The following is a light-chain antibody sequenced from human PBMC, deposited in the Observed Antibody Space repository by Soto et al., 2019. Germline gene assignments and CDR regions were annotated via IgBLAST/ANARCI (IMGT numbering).Light chain of an antibody. J-gene: IGKJ4*01. CDR2: DAS. CDR1: QSVSNNQ. Sequence: EFVVTQSPGTLSLSPGERASLSCRTSQSVSNNQLAWYQQRPGQAPRLLIYDASNRATGIPARFSGSGSGTDFTLTISSLEHEDFEVYFCQQRINWRSTLGGGTKVDIK. V-gene: IGKV3D-20*02. CDR3: QQRINWRST.